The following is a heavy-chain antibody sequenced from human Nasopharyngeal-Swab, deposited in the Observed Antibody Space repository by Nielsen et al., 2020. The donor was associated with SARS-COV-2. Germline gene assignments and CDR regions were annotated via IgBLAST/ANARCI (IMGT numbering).Heavy chain of an antibody. CDR2: INHRGST. J-gene: IGHJ3*02. Sequence: SETLSLTCAVYGGSFSDYYWNWIRQPPGKGLEWIGEINHRGSTYYNPSLKSRVTISVDTSKNQFSLKLSSVTAADTAVYYCARAPITMIVVVDAFDIWGQGTMVTVSS. D-gene: IGHD3-22*01. V-gene: IGHV4-34*09. CDR1: GGSFSDYY. CDR3: ARAPITMIVVVDAFDI.